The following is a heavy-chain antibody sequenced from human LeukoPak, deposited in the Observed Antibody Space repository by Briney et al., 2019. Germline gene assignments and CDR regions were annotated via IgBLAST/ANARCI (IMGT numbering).Heavy chain of an antibody. J-gene: IGHJ4*02. V-gene: IGHV3-7*01. CDR3: ARGGVSAAVDY. CDR2: IKQDGREK. D-gene: IGHD2-2*01. CDR1: GFTLRTYW. Sequence: GGSLRLSCAASGFTLRTYWMSWVRQAPGKGLEWVANIKQDGREKYYVDSVKGRFTISRDNAKNSLYLQMNSLRAEDTAVYYCARGGVSAAVDYWGQGTLVTVSS.